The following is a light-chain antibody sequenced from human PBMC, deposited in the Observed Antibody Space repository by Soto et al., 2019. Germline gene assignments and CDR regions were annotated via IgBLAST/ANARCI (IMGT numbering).Light chain of an antibody. CDR1: QSISSW. J-gene: IGKJ2*01. V-gene: IGKV1-5*01. Sequence: DIQMTQSPSTLSASVGDRVTITCRASQSISSWLAWYQQKPGKAPKLLIYVASSLESGVPSRFSGSGSGTEFTLTISSLQPDDFATYYCQQYNSYSYTGGQGTKLEIK. CDR2: VAS. CDR3: QQYNSYSYT.